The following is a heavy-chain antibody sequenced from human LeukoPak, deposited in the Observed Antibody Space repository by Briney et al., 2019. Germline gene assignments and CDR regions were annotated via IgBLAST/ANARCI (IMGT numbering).Heavy chain of an antibody. V-gene: IGHV3-64D*09. J-gene: IGHJ4*02. Sequence: GGSLRLSCSASGFTFNSYAIHWVRQAPGKGLEYVSSIGTNGISTYYADSVTGRFTISRDNSKNSLYLQMSSLGAKDTAVYYCVKGQEVVYAPTFDYWGQGTLVTVSS. CDR1: GFTFNSYA. D-gene: IGHD2-8*02. CDR3: VKGQEVVYAPTFDY. CDR2: IGTNGIST.